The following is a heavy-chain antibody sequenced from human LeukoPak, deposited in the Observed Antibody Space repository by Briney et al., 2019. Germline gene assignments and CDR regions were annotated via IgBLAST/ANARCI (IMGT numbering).Heavy chain of an antibody. J-gene: IGHJ5*01. V-gene: IGHV3-43*02. CDR1: GLIFDNYA. D-gene: IGHD1-26*01. CDR3: ARESETSGWYDF. CDR2: ISGDGGST. Sequence: GGSLSLSCAPPGLIFDNYAIHWVRQAPGKGLEWVSLISGDGGSTFYADSVRGRFTISRDNTRKSLSLQMSSLRSEDTALYYCARESETSGWYDFWGQGTLVTVSS.